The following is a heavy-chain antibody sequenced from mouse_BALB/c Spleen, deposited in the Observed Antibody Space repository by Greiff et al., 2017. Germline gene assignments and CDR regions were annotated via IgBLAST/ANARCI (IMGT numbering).Heavy chain of an antibody. CDR1: GFSLSRYS. D-gene: IGHD3-1*01. V-gene: IGHV2-6-4*01. CDR2: IWGGGST. J-gene: IGHJ4*01. Sequence: QVQLKQSGPGLVAPSQTLSITCTVSGFSLSRYSVHWVRQPPGKGLEWLGMIWGGGSTDYNSALKSRLSISKDNSKSQVFLKMNSLQTDDTAMYCCARAARAGEAMDYWGQGTSVTVSS. CDR3: ARAARAGEAMDY.